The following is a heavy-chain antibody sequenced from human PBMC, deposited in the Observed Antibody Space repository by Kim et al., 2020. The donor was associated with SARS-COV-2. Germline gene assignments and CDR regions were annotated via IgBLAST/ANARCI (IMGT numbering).Heavy chain of an antibody. CDR2: ISGSGCST. D-gene: IGHD2-8*02. Sequence: GGSLRLSCAASGFTFSSYAMSWVRQAPGKGLEWVSAISGSGCSTYYAAAVKGRFTISRDNSKNTLYLQMNSLRAEDTVDYYWTKVRARLLGYYDSGMDV. CDR3: TKVRARLLGYYDSGMDV. CDR1: GFTFSSYA. V-gene: IGHV3-23*01. J-gene: IGHJ6*01.